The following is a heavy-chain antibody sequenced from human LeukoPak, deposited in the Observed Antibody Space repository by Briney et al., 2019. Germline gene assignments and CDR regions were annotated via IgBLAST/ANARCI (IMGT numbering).Heavy chain of an antibody. Sequence: ASVKVSCKASGGRLSAPAISWVRQATGQGLEWMGWMNPNSGNTGYAQKLQGRVTITRNTSISTAYMELSSLRSEDTAVYYCARESRLGYCSSTSCYTVAFAQLYYMDVWGKGTTVTVSS. V-gene: IGHV1-8*03. CDR1: GGRLSAPA. CDR3: ARESRLGYCSSTSCYTVAFAQLYYMDV. D-gene: IGHD2-2*02. CDR2: MNPNSGNT. J-gene: IGHJ6*03.